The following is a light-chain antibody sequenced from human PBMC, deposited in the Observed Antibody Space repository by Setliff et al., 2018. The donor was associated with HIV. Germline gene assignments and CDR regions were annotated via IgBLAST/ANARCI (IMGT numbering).Light chain of an antibody. V-gene: IGLV1-44*01. CDR3: ATWDDSPNAVV. CDR2: NNN. Sequence: QSALTQPPSASGTPGQKVTISCSGRSSNIGSNTVNWYRQVPGTAPKLLIYNNNERPSGVPDRFSASKSGTSASLAIGGLQSEDEADYFCATWDDSPNAVVFGGGTKVTVL. CDR1: SSNIGSNT. J-gene: IGLJ2*01.